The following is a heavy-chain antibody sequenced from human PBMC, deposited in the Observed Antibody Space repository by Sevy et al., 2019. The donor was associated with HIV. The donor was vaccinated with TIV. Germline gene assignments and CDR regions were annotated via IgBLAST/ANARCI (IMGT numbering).Heavy chain of an antibody. D-gene: IGHD6-19*01. CDR2: INHSGST. Sequence: SETLSLTCAVYGGSFSGYYWSWIRQPPGKGLEWIGEINHSGSTNYNPSLKSRVTISVDTSKNQFSLKLSSVTAADTAVYYRARGLGVAGYFDYWGQGTLVTVSS. CDR3: ARGLGVAGYFDY. CDR1: GGSFSGYY. V-gene: IGHV4-34*01. J-gene: IGHJ4*02.